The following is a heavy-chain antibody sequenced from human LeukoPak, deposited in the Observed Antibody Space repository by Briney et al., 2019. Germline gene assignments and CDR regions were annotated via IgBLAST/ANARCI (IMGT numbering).Heavy chain of an antibody. CDR2: IYYSGST. Sequence: SQTLSLTCTVSGGSISSSGYYWSWIRQHPGKGLEWIGYIYYSGSTYYNPSLKSRVTISVDMSKNQFSLKLSSVTAADTAVYYCARGLSSSGWFDPWGQGTLVTVSS. D-gene: IGHD6-6*01. CDR1: GGSISSSGYY. V-gene: IGHV4-31*03. CDR3: ARGLSSSGWFDP. J-gene: IGHJ5*02.